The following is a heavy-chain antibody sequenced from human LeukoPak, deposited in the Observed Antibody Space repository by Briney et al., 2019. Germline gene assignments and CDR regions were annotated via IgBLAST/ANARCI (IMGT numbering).Heavy chain of an antibody. CDR2: ISSRSTYI. CDR1: GFTFSSYS. D-gene: IGHD3-22*01. J-gene: IGHJ5*02. Sequence: DPGGSLRLSCAASGFTFSSYSMNWVRQAPGKGLEWVSSISSRSTYIYHADSVKGRFTISRDNAKNSLFLQMNSLRAEDTAVYYCARGPRDYYDSSGLGGWFDPWGQGTLVTVSS. CDR3: ARGPRDYYDSSGLGGWFDP. V-gene: IGHV3-21*01.